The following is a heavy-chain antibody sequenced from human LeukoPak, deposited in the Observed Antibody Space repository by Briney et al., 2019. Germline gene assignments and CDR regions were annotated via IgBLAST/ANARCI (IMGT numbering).Heavy chain of an antibody. J-gene: IGHJ6*03. Sequence: GGSLRLSCAASGFTFSRSAMTWVRQGPGTGLEFVASIIYSGGATYYADSVKGRFTISRDNAKNSLYLQMNSLRAEDTAVYYCARYYGSGSYSNPTHYYYMDVWGKGTTVTVSS. D-gene: IGHD3-10*01. CDR2: IIYSGGAT. CDR3: ARYYGSGSYSNPTHYYYMDV. CDR1: GFTFSRSA. V-gene: IGHV3-21*01.